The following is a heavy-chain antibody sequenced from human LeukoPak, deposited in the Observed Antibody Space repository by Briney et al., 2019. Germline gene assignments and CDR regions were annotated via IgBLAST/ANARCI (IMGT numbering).Heavy chain of an antibody. Sequence: ASVKVSCKASGYTFTGYYMHWVRQPPGQGLEWMGWINPNSGGTNYAQKFQGRVTMTRDTSISTAYMELGSLRSDDTAVYYCARSGAYGSGSYLSYWGQGTLVTVSS. D-gene: IGHD3-10*01. CDR3: ARSGAYGSGSYLSY. J-gene: IGHJ4*02. V-gene: IGHV1-2*02. CDR2: INPNSGGT. CDR1: GYTFTGYY.